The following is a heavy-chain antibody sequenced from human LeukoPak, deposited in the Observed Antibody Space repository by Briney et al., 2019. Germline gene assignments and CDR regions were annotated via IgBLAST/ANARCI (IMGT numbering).Heavy chain of an antibody. V-gene: IGHV1-2*06. CDR3: ARPSGSYYGSIDY. CDR1: GCTLTGYY. J-gene: IGHJ4*02. CDR2: INPNSGGT. D-gene: IGHD1-26*01. Sequence: GASVKVSCKASGCTLTGYYMHWVRQAPGQGLEWMGRINPNSGGTNYAQKFQGRVTMTRDTSISTAYMELSRLRSDDTAVYYCARPSGSYYGSIDYWGQGTLVTVSS.